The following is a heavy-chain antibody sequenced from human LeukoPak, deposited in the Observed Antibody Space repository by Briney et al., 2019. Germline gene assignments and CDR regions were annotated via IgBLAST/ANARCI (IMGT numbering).Heavy chain of an antibody. D-gene: IGHD1-26*01. CDR2: IKQDGSEK. J-gene: IGHJ4*02. CDR1: GFTVSSNY. V-gene: IGHV3-7*03. CDR3: ARDRVGATTNFDY. Sequence: GGSLRLSCAVSGFTVSSNYMSWVRQAPGKGLEWVANIKQDGSEKYYVDSVKGRFTISRDNAKNSLYLQMNSLRAEDTAVYYCARDRVGATTNFDYWGQGTLVTVSS.